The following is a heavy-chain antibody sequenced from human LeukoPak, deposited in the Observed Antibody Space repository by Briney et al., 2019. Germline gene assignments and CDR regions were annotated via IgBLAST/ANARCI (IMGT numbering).Heavy chain of an antibody. CDR3: ARDLGSPCGGDCYSADDAFDI. Sequence: PGGSLRLSCAASRFTSNTYAMHWVRQAPGKGLEWVAVIAFDGSNKYYADSVKGRFTISRDNSKNTLYMQMNSLRAEDTAVYYCARDLGSPCGGDCYSADDAFDIWGQGTMVTVSP. V-gene: IGHV3-30-3*01. D-gene: IGHD2-21*02. CDR2: IAFDGSNK. CDR1: RFTSNTYA. J-gene: IGHJ3*02.